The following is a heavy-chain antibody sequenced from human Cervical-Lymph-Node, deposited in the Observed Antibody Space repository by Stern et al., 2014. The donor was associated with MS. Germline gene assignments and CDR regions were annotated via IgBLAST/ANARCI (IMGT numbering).Heavy chain of an antibody. D-gene: IGHD6-19*01. V-gene: IGHV5-51*03. CDR2: TYPDDTDT. CDR1: GYSFTSYW. Sequence: MQLVQSGAEVQRPGESLKISCKGSGYSFTSYWIGWVRQMPGKGLEWMGITYPDDTDTKYSPPFQGQVTISADKSISTACLQWSSLRASDTAMYYCARLGGGWPDFDYWGQGTLVTVSS. J-gene: IGHJ4*02. CDR3: ARLGGGWPDFDY.